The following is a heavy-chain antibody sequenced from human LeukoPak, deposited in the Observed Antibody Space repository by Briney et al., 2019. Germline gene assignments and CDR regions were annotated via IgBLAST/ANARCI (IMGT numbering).Heavy chain of an antibody. J-gene: IGHJ4*02. CDR1: GGSFSGYY. CDR2: INHSGST. CDR3: ARVIAARLDY. D-gene: IGHD6-6*01. V-gene: IGHV4-34*01. Sequence: SETLSLTCAVYGGSFSGYYWSWIRQPPRKGLEWIGEINHSGSTNYNPSLKSRVTISVDTSKNQFSLKLSSVTAADTAVYYCARVIAARLDYWGQGTLVTVSS.